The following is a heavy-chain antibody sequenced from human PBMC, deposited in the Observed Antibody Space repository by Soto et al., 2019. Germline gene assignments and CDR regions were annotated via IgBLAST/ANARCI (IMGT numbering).Heavy chain of an antibody. CDR2: IIPILGIA. Sequence: ASVKVSCKASGGTFSSYTISWVRQAPGQGLEWIGRIIPILGIANYAQKFQGRVTITADKSTSTAYMEPSSLRSEDTAVYYCAGGGYDFWSGYYSLYFDYWGQGTLVTVSS. D-gene: IGHD3-3*01. CDR1: GGTFSSYT. CDR3: AGGGYDFWSGYYSLYFDY. J-gene: IGHJ4*02. V-gene: IGHV1-69*02.